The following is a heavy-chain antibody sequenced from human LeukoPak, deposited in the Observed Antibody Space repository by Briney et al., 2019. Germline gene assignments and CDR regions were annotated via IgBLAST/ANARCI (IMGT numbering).Heavy chain of an antibody. CDR3: AKDFYGDLNWFDP. V-gene: IGHV3-23*01. J-gene: IGHJ5*02. D-gene: IGHD4-17*01. CDR2: IGASGEST. CDR1: GFTFSVAA. Sequence: GGSLRLSCAASGFTFSVAAMTWVRQAPGKGLEWVSLIGASGESTYYADSVKGRFTISRDNSKNTLSLQMNSLRAEDTAVYYCAKDFYGDLNWFDPWGQGTLVTVSS.